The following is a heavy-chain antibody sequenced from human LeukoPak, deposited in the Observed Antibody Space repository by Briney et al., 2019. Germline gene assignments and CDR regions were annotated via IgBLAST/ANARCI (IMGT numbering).Heavy chain of an antibody. CDR3: ARGSVVAAGWFDP. Sequence: SETLSLTCTVSGGSISNYYWSWIRQPPGKGLEWIGYIYYSGSTKYNPSLKSRVTISVDTSKNQFSLRLSSVTAADTAVYYCARGSVVAAGWFDPWGQGTLVTVSS. D-gene: IGHD2-15*01. CDR1: GGSISNYY. CDR2: IYYSGST. J-gene: IGHJ5*02. V-gene: IGHV4-59*01.